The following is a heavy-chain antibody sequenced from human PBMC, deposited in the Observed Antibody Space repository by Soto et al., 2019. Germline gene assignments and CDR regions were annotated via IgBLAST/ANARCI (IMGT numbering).Heavy chain of an antibody. CDR2: IYHSGST. CDR3: ARVPGP. Sequence: SDTLSLTCAVSSRSISRGVYSSCWLRQPPGKGLEWIGYIYHSGSTYYNPSLKIRVTISVDRSKNQFSLKLSSVTAADTAVYYCARVPGPWGQGTLVTVSS. J-gene: IGHJ5*02. V-gene: IGHV4-30-2*01. CDR1: SRSISRGVYS.